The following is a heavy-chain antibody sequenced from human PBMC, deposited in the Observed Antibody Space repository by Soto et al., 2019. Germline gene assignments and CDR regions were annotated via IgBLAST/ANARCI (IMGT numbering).Heavy chain of an antibody. CDR3: ASGHISPTKSGLDP. J-gene: IGHJ5*02. CDR2: MNPNSGNT. V-gene: IGHV1-8*01. D-gene: IGHD1-20*01. Sequence: QVQLVQSGAEVKKPGASVKVSCKGSGYTFTSYHINWVRQATGQGLEWMGWMNPNSGNTVYAQTLQGRVTMTWATSISAADIQYSSLIFEDTAIYYCASGHISPTKSGLDPWGKGTLVTVSS. CDR1: GYTFTSYH.